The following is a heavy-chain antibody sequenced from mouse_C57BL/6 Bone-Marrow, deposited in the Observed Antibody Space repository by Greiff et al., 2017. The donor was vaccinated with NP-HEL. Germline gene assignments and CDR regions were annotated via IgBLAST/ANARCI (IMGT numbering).Heavy chain of an antibody. CDR1: GYTFTSYW. J-gene: IGHJ2*01. V-gene: IGHV1-72*01. CDR3: ARAYYSNYETVDY. D-gene: IGHD2-5*01. Sequence: QVQLKQPGAELVKPGASVKLSCKASGYTFTSYWMHWVKQRPGRGLEWIGRIDPNSGGTKYNEKFKSKATLTVDKPSSTAYMQLSSLTSEDSAVYYCARAYYSNYETVDYWGQGTTLTVSS. CDR2: IDPNSGGT.